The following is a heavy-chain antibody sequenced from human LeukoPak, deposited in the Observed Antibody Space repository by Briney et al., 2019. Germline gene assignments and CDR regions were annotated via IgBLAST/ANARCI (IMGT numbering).Heavy chain of an antibody. D-gene: IGHD2-2*01. CDR2: ISGSGGST. CDR3: ARQPRNKLSDIVVVPAASPYLYFDY. Sequence: PGGSLRLSCAASGFTFSSYAMSWVRQAPGKGLEWVSAISGSGGSTYYADSVKGRFTISRDNCKNTLYLQMNSLRAEDTAVYYCARQPRNKLSDIVVVPAASPYLYFDYWGQGTLVTVSS. J-gene: IGHJ4*02. CDR1: GFTFSSYA. V-gene: IGHV3-23*01.